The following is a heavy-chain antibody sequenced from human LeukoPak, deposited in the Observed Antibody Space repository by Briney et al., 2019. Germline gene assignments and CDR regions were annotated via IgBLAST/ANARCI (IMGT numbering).Heavy chain of an antibody. D-gene: IGHD6-25*01. CDR1: GASITNSPYY. CDR3: VRRGSGWLYYFDM. CDR2: ISNSGTT. J-gene: IGHJ4*02. Sequence: SETLSLTCSVPGASITNSPYYWGWIRQSPGKGLQWIGSISNSGTTYYNPSLKSRVAMSMDMSKSHLSLQVSSVTAADTAVYYCVRRGSGWLYYFDMWGQGTLVTVSS. V-gene: IGHV4-39*02.